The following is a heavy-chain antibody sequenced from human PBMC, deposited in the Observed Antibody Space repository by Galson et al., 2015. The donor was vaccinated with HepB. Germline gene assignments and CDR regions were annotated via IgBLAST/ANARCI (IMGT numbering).Heavy chain of an antibody. V-gene: IGHV3-11*06. Sequence: SLRLSCAASGFTFSDYYMSWIRQAPGKGLEWVSYISSSSSYTNYADSVKGRFTISRDNAKNSLYLQMNSLRAEDTAVYYCARRSVVGELPLDLFWDYWGQGTLVTVSS. J-gene: IGHJ4*02. D-gene: IGHD1-26*01. CDR1: GFTFSDYY. CDR2: ISSSSSYT. CDR3: ARRSVVGELPLDLFWDY.